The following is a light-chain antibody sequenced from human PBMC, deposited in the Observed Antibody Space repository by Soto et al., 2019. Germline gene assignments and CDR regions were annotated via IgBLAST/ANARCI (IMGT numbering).Light chain of an antibody. CDR3: QKYNSSPLT. CDR1: LPISNY. CDR2: AAS. J-gene: IGKJ1*01. Sequence: PLTQAPCSLSITAGYRFIITCRAILPISNYLAWYQQKPGKVPNLLIYAASTLQAGVPSRFSGSGSGTDFTLTISSLQPEDVAAYYCQKYNSSPLTFGRGTKVDIK. V-gene: IGKV1-27*01.